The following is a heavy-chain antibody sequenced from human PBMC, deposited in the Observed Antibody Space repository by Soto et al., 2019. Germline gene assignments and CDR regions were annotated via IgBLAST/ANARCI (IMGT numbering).Heavy chain of an antibody. V-gene: IGHV3-48*01. CDR2: ISSSSSTI. CDR1: GFTFSSYS. D-gene: IGHD5-12*01. CDR3: ARDRLVPQSSNYPGAFDI. J-gene: IGHJ3*02. Sequence: ESGGGLVQPGGSLRLSCAASGFTFSSYSMNWVRQAPGKGLEWVSYISSSSSTIYYADSVKGRFTISRDNAKNSLYLQMNSLRAEDTAVYYCARDRLVPQSSNYPGAFDIWGQGTMVTVSS.